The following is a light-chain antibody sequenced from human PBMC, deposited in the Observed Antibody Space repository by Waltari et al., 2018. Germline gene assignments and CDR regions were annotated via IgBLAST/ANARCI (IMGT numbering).Light chain of an antibody. J-gene: IGKJ2*01. CDR3: QHYDNSPRMYT. CDR1: PTIRNIN. V-gene: IGKV3-20*01. Sequence: VLTQSPDTLSLSPGERATLSCRASPTIRNINLAWYQQKPGQTPRLLIYDVSGTATGIPDRFSASGYGTDFTLTISRLEPEDFAVYYCQHYDNSPRMYTFGQGTKLEIK. CDR2: DVS.